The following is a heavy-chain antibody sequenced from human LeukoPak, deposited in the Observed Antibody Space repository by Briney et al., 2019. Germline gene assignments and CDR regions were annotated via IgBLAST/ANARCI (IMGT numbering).Heavy chain of an antibody. D-gene: IGHD1-26*01. CDR1: GFIFSTYG. J-gene: IGHJ4*02. V-gene: IGHV3-33*03. CDR2: VWSGGNNK. Sequence: GGSLRLSCAASGFIFSTYGMHWVRQAPGKGLEWVAVVWSGGNNKYYSDSVKGRFTISRDNSKNTLYLQMNSLRAEDTAVFYCAKDGQVGAIGYFDYRGQGTLVTVSS. CDR3: AKDGQVGAIGYFDY.